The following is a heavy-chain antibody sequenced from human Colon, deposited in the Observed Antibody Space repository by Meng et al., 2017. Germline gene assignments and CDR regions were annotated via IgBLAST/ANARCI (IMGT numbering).Heavy chain of an antibody. CDR3: ARVRITIFGVVSTFDY. J-gene: IGHJ4*02. V-gene: IGHV4-39*07. CDR1: GFSLSTPGVG. D-gene: IGHD3-3*01. Sequence: KDSGPTLVKPTQTLTLTCTFSGFSLSTPGVGVGWIRQPPGKGLEWIGEINHSGSTNYNPSLKSRVTISVDTSKNQFSLKLSSVTAADTAVYYCARVRITIFGVVSTFDYWGQGTLVTVSS. CDR2: INHSGST.